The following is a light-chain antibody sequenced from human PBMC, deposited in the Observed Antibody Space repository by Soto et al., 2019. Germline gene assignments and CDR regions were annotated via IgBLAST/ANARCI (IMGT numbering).Light chain of an antibody. CDR1: SSNIGAGYD. Sequence: QSVLTQPPSVSGAPGQRVTISCTGSSSNIGAGYDVHWYQQRPGAAPKLLISANINRPSGVPDRFSGSNSGTSASLAITGLQADDEGDYYCQSYDSTRSARYVFGTGTKLTVL. CDR2: ANI. J-gene: IGLJ1*01. V-gene: IGLV1-40*01. CDR3: QSYDSTRSARYV.